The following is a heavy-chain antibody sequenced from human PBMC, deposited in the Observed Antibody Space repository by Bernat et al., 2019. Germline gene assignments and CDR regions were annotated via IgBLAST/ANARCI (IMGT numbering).Heavy chain of an antibody. CDR3: ARDQKWLAFYGLDV. D-gene: IGHD6-19*01. CDR2: ISAHSGNT. V-gene: IGHV1-18*01. CDR1: GYTSINYD. Sequence: QGQLVQSGPEVKRPGASVRVSCKASGYTSINYDITWVRQAPGKGLEWMGWISAHSGNTNYGQKFQGRVTMTTDTSTNTAYMELRSLRPNDTAVYYCARDQKWLAFYGLDVWGQGTAVSVSS. J-gene: IGHJ6*02.